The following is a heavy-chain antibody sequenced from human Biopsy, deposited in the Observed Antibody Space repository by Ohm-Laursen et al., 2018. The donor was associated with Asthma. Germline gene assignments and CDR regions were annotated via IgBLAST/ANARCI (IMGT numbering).Heavy chain of an antibody. CDR2: IYYSGST. V-gene: IGHV4-31*03. CDR1: YGSITSGGYY. CDR3: ARDGSSVAGTPYGMDV. Sequence: SQTLSLTCTVSYGSITSGGYYWTWIRQPPGKGLEWIGYIYYSGSTYYNPSLKSRVTISVDTSKNQFSLKLSSVTAADTAVYYCARDGSSVAGTPYGMDVWGQGTTVTVSS. J-gene: IGHJ6*02. D-gene: IGHD6-19*01.